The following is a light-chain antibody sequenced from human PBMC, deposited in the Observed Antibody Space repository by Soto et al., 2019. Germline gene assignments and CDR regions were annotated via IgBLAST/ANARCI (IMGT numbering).Light chain of an antibody. Sequence: QSVLTQPASVSGSPGQSITISCTGTSSDVGGYNYVSWYQQLPGKAPKLISYEVSNRPTGVSNRFSGSKSGHTASLTISGLQSEDEADYFCTSYTSSSTLDVVGTGTKVTV. V-gene: IGLV2-14*01. CDR1: SSDVGGYNY. CDR3: TSYTSSSTLDV. J-gene: IGLJ1*01. CDR2: EVS.